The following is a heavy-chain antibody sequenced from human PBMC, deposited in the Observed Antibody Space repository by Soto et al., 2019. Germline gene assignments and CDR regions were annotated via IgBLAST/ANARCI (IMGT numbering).Heavy chain of an antibody. D-gene: IGHD6-13*01. V-gene: IGHV3-30-3*01. J-gene: IGHJ5*02. CDR2: ISYDGSNK. CDR3: ARDRDSSSRPTYWFDP. CDR1: GFTFSNYP. Sequence: GGSLRLSCAASGFTFSNYPIHWVRQAPGKGLEWVAIISYDGSNKYYSDSVKGRFTISRDNSKNTLYLQMNSLRGEDTAVYYCARDRDSSSRPTYWFDPWGQGTLVTVSS.